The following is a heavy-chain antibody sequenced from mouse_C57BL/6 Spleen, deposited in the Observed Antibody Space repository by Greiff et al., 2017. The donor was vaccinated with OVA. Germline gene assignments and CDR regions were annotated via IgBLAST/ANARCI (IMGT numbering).Heavy chain of an antibody. D-gene: IGHD1-1*01. CDR2: ISDGGSYT. V-gene: IGHV5-4*01. Sequence: EVQRVESGGGLVKPGGSLKLSCAASGFTFSSYAMSWVRQTPEKRLEWVATISDGGSYTYYPDNVTGRFTISRDNAKNNLYLQMSHLKSEDTAMYYCASDYYGSTWFAYWGQGTLVTVSA. CDR3: ASDYYGSTWFAY. J-gene: IGHJ3*01. CDR1: GFTFSSYA.